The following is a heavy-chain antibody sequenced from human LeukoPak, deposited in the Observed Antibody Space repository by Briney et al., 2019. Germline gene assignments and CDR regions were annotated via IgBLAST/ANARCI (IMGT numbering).Heavy chain of an antibody. CDR2: INPNSGGT. D-gene: IGHD3-9*01. V-gene: IGHV1-2*02. Sequence: ASVKVSCKASGYTFTGNYIHWVRQAPGQGLEWRGWINPNSGGTNYAQKFQGRVTVTRDTSITTAYMELSRLRSDDTAVYFCARDGARTLFDWAGGDDYWGQGTLVTVSS. CDR1: GYTFTGNY. J-gene: IGHJ4*02. CDR3: ARDGARTLFDWAGGDDY.